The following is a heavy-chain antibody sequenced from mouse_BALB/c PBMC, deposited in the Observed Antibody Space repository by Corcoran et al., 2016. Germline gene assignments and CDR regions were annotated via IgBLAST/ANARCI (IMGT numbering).Heavy chain of an antibody. CDR3: TRGRTYDVDV. CDR2: INPGNGGT. Sequence: QVQLQQSGAELVKPGASVKLSCKASGYTFTTYSMYWVKQRPGQGLEWIGEINPGNGGTNFNEKFKNKATLTVDKSSSTTYIQLSSLTSEDSAVYFCTRGRTYDVDVWGAGTTVTVSS. V-gene: IGHV1S81*02. J-gene: IGHJ1*01. D-gene: IGHD2-3*01. CDR1: GYTFTTYS.